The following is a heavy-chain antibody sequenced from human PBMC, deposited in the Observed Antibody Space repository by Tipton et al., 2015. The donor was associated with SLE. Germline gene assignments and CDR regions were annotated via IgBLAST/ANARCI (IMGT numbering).Heavy chain of an antibody. CDR1: GFIVRSHY. CDR2: IYSGETT. CDR3: ATLWGYCSVGRCYSAC. Sequence: GSLRLSCAASGFIVRSHYMSWVRQAPGKGLEWVSVIYSGETTYYADSVKGRFAISRDNSKNTLYLQMNSLRPEDTAVYYCATLWGYCSVGRCYSACGGQGTLVTVTS. D-gene: IGHD2-15*01. J-gene: IGHJ4*02. V-gene: IGHV3-53*05.